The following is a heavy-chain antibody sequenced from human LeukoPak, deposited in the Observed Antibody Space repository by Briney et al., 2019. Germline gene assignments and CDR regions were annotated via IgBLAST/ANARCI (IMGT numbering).Heavy chain of an antibody. CDR2: ISGSGGST. CDR1: EFTFSSYA. D-gene: IGHD3-16*02. Sequence: PGGSLRLSCAASEFTFSSYAMSWVRQAPGKGLEWVSAISGSGGSTYYADSVKGRFTISRDNAKNSLYLQMNSLRAEDTAVYYCAREARVSYYFDYWGQGTLVTVSS. CDR3: AREARVSYYFDY. J-gene: IGHJ4*02. V-gene: IGHV3-23*01.